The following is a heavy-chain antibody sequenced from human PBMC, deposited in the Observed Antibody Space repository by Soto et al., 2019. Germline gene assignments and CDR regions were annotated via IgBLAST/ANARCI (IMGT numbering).Heavy chain of an antibody. Sequence: QVQLVQSGGEVKKPGASVEVSCRTSGYMFTTYGMSWVRQAPGQGLEWMAWISAYNGNKKYAQKFQGRATMTTATATSTVSMELRNLTSAETGTYFFARTGGGMAARPLEYWGQGTLVTVSS. V-gene: IGHV1-18*04. D-gene: IGHD6-6*01. CDR1: GYMFTTYG. J-gene: IGHJ4*02. CDR3: ARTGGGMAARPLEY. CDR2: ISAYNGNK.